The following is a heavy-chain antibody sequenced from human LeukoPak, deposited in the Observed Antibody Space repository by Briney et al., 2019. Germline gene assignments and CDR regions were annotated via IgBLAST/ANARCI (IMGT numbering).Heavy chain of an antibody. CDR3: ARQAVVPAAPDAFDI. CDR2: IYYSGST. D-gene: IGHD2-2*01. J-gene: IGHJ3*02. V-gene: IGHV4-39*01. CDR1: GGSISSSSYY. Sequence: SETLSLTCTVSGGSISSSSYYWGWIRQPPGKGLEWIGSIYYSGSTYSNPSLKSRVTISVDTSKNQFSLKLSSVTAADTAVYYCARQAVVPAAPDAFDIWGQGTMVTVSS.